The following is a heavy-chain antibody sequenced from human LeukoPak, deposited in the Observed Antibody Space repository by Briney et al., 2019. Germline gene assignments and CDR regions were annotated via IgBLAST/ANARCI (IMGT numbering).Heavy chain of an antibody. J-gene: IGHJ6*03. D-gene: IGHD3-3*01. CDR3: ARAFRFLEWSDYYYYMDV. CDR1: GYTFTSYD. CDR2: TNPNSGNT. V-gene: IGHV1-8*03. Sequence: VASVKVSCKASGYTFTSYDINWVRQATGQGLEWMGWTNPNSGNTGYAQKFQGRVTITRNTSISTAYMELSSLRSEDTAVYYCARAFRFLEWSDYYYYMDVWGKGTTVTVSS.